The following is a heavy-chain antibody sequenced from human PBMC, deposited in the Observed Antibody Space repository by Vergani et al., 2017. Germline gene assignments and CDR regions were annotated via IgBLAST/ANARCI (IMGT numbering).Heavy chain of an antibody. CDR1: AYTFSSYG. V-gene: IGHV1-18*01. CDR3: ARSGPGTFIAARVYYYYYMDV. D-gene: IGHD6-6*01. Sequence: QVQLVQSGAEVKKPGASVKVSCKASAYTFSSYGISWVRQAPGQGLEWVGWISAYNGNTNYAQQLQGRVTMTTDTSTSTADMELRSLRPDDTAVYYCARSGPGTFIAARVYYYYYMDVWGKGTTVTVSS. CDR2: ISAYNGNT. J-gene: IGHJ6*03.